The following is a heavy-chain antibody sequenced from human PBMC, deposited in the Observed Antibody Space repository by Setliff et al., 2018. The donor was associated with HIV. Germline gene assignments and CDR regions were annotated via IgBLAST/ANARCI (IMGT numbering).Heavy chain of an antibody. D-gene: IGHD2-15*01. Sequence: PSETLSLTCAVYGGSFGDYSWSWIRQPPGKGLEWIGEINHSGGTEYNPSLQSRVTMSIDTSNNQFSLTLSSVTAADTAVYYCARGKDDHNFSPMSLRKTYYYHMDVWGKGTTVTVSS. CDR3: ARGKDDHNFSPMSLRKTYYYHMDV. CDR2: INHSGGT. CDR1: GGSFGDYS. V-gene: IGHV4-34*01. J-gene: IGHJ6*03.